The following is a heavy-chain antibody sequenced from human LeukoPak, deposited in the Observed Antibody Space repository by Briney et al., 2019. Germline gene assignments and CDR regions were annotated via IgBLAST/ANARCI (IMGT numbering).Heavy chain of an antibody. J-gene: IGHJ4*01. CDR2: IDPNTGGT. V-gene: IGHV1-2*02. Sequence: ASVKVSCKASGYTFTAYYMHWVRQAPGQGPEWMGWIDPNTGGTNYAQKFRGRVTMTRDTSISTAYMELSSLRSDDTAVYYCVPAKVGAGAAQFAYWGPGTLVTVSS. CDR3: VPAKVGAGAAQFAY. CDR1: GYTFTAYY. D-gene: IGHD6-13*01.